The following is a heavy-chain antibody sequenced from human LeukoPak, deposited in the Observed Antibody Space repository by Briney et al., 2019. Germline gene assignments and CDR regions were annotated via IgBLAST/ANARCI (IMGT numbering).Heavy chain of an antibody. J-gene: IGHJ3*02. Sequence: SETLSLTCTVSGGSISSSSYYWGWIRQPPGKGLEWIGSIYYSGSTYYNPSLKSRVTISVDTSKNQFSLKLSSVTAADTAVYYCARVYPGIAAAGIGAFDIWGQGTMVTVSS. CDR1: GGSISSSSYY. CDR3: ARVYPGIAAAGIGAFDI. CDR2: IYYSGST. D-gene: IGHD6-13*01. V-gene: IGHV4-39*07.